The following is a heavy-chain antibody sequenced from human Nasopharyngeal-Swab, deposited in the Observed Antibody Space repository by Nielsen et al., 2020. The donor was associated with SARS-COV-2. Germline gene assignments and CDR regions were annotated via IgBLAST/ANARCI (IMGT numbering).Heavy chain of an antibody. J-gene: IGHJ3*02. Sequence: GESLKISCKGSGYSFTSYWISWVRQMPGKGLEWMGRIDPSDSYTNYSPSFQGHVTISADKSISTAYLQWSSLKASDTAMYYCARRQTTVVTLDAFDIWGQGTIVTVSS. CDR3: ARRQTTVVTLDAFDI. CDR1: GYSFTSYW. CDR2: IDPSDSYT. D-gene: IGHD4-23*01. V-gene: IGHV5-10-1*01.